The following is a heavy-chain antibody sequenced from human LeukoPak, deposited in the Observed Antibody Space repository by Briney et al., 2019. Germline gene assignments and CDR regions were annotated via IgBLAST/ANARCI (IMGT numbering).Heavy chain of an antibody. CDR1: GDSISSYY. D-gene: IGHD1-20*01. CDR3: ARDGRHWYXWNDAYDYYCYYMDV. J-gene: IGHJ6*03. CDR2: IYYSGRT. Sequence: SETLSLTCTVSGDSISSYYWSWIRQPPGKGLEYIGYIYYSGRTNYNPSLKSRVTISVDTSKNQFSLKLSSVTAADTAVYSCARDGRHWYXWNDAYDYYCYYMDVWGKGTTVTVSS. V-gene: IGHV4-59*01.